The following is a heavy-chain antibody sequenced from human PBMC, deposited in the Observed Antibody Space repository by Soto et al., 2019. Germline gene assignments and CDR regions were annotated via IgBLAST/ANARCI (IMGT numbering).Heavy chain of an antibody. CDR1: GYTFTSYG. CDR2: ISANNGNT. CDR3: ARDGRYSGSYGGYYFDY. D-gene: IGHD1-26*01. J-gene: IGHJ4*02. V-gene: IGHV1-18*01. Sequence: QVQLVQSGAEVKKPGASVKVSCKASGYTFTSYGISWVRQAPGQGLEWMGWISANNGNTNYAQKIQGRVTMTKDTSTSTAYMELRSLRSDDTAVYYCARDGRYSGSYGGYYFDYWGQGTLVTVSS.